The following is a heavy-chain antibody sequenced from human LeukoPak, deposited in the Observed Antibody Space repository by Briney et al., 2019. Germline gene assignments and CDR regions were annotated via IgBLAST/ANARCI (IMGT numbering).Heavy chain of an antibody. CDR1: GIAFSTYA. Sequence: GGSLRLSCAASGIAFSTYAMSWVRQAPGKGLEWVSAISGSGGSTYYADSVKGRFTISRDNSKNTLYLQMNSLRAEDTAVYYCAKVESTVAPFMIGGSQHFDYWGQGTLVTVSS. CDR2: ISGSGGST. J-gene: IGHJ4*02. CDR3: AKVESTVAPFMIGGSQHFDY. D-gene: IGHD4-23*01. V-gene: IGHV3-23*01.